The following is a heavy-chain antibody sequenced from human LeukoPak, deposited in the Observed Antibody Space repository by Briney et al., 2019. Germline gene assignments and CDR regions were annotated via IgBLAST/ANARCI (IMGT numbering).Heavy chain of an antibody. J-gene: IGHJ4*02. CDR1: GFTFSSYS. CDR3: ARDQIGSSGWYLPDY. CDR2: ISSSSYI. V-gene: IGHV3-21*01. D-gene: IGHD6-19*01. Sequence: GGSLRLSCAASGFTFSSYSMNWVRQAPGKGLEWVSSISSSSYIYYADSVKGRFTISRDNAKNSLYLQMNSLGAEDTAVYYCARDQIGSSGWYLPDYWGQGTLVTVSS.